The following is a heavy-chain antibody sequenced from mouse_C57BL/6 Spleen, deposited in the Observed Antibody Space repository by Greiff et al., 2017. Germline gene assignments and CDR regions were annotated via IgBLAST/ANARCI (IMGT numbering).Heavy chain of an antibody. Sequence: VKLQESGAELVRPGTSVKLSCKASGYTFTSYWMHWVKQRPGQGLEWIGVIDPSDSYTNYNQKFKGKATLTVDTSSSTAYMQLSSLTSEDSAVYYCARSNDYYYAMDYWGQGTSVTVSS. CDR1: GYTFTSYW. CDR3: ARSNDYYYAMDY. J-gene: IGHJ4*01. V-gene: IGHV1-59*01. CDR2: IDPSDSYT.